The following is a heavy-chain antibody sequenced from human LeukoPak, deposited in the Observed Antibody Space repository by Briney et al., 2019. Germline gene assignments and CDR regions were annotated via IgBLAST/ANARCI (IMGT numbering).Heavy chain of an antibody. CDR1: GYTLTELS. CDR3: ARGPSGYHNT. Sequence: ASVKVSCKVSGYTLTELSMHWVRQAPGQGLEWMGWINPNSGGTNYAQKFQGRVTMTRDTSISTAYMELSRLRSDDTAVYYCARGPSGYHNTGGQGTLVTVSS. J-gene: IGHJ4*02. D-gene: IGHD5-12*01. CDR2: INPNSGGT. V-gene: IGHV1-2*02.